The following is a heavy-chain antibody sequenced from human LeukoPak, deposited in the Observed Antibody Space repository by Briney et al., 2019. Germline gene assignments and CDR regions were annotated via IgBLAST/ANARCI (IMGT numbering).Heavy chain of an antibody. V-gene: IGHV5-10-1*01. J-gene: IGHJ4*02. CDR1: GYSFTSYW. CDR3: ARHRDVGGRLYFLDS. CDR2: IDPSDSYT. D-gene: IGHD4-23*01. Sequence: GESLKISCKGSGYSFTSYWISWVRQMPGKGLEWMGRIDPSDSYTNYSPSFQGHVTISADKSISTAYLQWSSLKASDTAMYYCARHRDVGGRLYFLDSWGQGTLVTVSS.